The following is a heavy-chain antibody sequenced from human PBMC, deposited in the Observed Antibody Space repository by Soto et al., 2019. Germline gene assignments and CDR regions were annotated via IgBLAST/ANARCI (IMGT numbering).Heavy chain of an antibody. D-gene: IGHD1-26*01. Sequence: SETLSLTCTVSGGSTSSYYWSWIRQPPGKGLEWIGYIYYSGSTNYNPSLKSRVTISVDTSKNQFSLKLSSVTAADTAVYYCARDSGSYDFDYWGQGTLVTVSS. CDR1: GGSTSSYY. J-gene: IGHJ4*02. V-gene: IGHV4-59*01. CDR3: ARDSGSYDFDY. CDR2: IYYSGST.